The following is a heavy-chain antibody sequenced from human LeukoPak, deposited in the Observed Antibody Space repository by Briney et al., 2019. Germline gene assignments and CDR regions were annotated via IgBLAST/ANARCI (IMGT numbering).Heavy chain of an antibody. Sequence: GGSLRLSCTVSGFTFSSAWMSWVRQAPGRGLEWVANIKKDASEKYYTDSVKGRFTISTDNTKNSLYLQTNSLRAKDTALYYCVKDAGTAWGQGTLVTVSS. CDR1: GFTFSSAW. CDR2: IKKDASEK. J-gene: IGHJ5*02. CDR3: VKDAGTA. D-gene: IGHD2-8*02. V-gene: IGHV3-7*01.